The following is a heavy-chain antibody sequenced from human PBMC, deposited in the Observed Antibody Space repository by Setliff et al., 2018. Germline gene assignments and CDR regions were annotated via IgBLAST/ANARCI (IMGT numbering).Heavy chain of an antibody. Sequence: PSETLSLTCTVSGGSISSSSYYWGWIRQPPGKGLEWIGSIYYSGSTYYNPSLKSRVTISVDTSKNQFSLKLSSVTAADTAVYYCARDPPGSPHFDYWGQGTLVTVSS. D-gene: IGHD6-13*01. CDR1: GGSISSSSYY. J-gene: IGHJ4*02. CDR3: ARDPPGSPHFDY. CDR2: IYYSGST. V-gene: IGHV4-39*07.